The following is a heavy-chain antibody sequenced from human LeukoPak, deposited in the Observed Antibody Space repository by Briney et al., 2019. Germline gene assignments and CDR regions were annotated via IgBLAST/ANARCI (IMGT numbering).Heavy chain of an antibody. Sequence: PGRSLRLSCAASGFTFSSYGMHWVRQAPGKGLEWVAVIQYNGGEKYYADSVKGRFTISRDNSKNTLYLQMDSLRVDDTALYHCARRFPNSTSWHDLDYWGQGTLVTVSS. V-gene: IGHV3-33*01. J-gene: IGHJ4*02. CDR3: ARRFPNSTSWHDLDY. CDR2: IQYNGGEK. D-gene: IGHD6-13*01. CDR1: GFTFSSYG.